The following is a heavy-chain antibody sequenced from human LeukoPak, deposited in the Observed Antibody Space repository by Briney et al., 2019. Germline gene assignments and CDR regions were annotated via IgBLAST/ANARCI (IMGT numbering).Heavy chain of an antibody. D-gene: IGHD1-26*01. CDR2: ISWNSNSV. CDR1: GFTFDDYA. Sequence: GGSLRLSCAASGFTFDDYAMHWVRQAPGKGLEWVSGISWNSNSVGYADSVKGRFTISRDNAKNSLYLQMNSLRAEDTALYYCARDKGSYPTGSAFDIWGQGTMVTVSS. V-gene: IGHV3-9*01. J-gene: IGHJ3*02. CDR3: ARDKGSYPTGSAFDI.